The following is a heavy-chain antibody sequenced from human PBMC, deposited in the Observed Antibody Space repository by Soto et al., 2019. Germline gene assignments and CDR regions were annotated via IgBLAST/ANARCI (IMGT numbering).Heavy chain of an antibody. V-gene: IGHV3-23*01. D-gene: IGHD3-10*01. Sequence: GGSLRLSCAASGFTFSSYSMNWVRQAPGKGLEWVSSISDGGGRTDYADSVKGRFTISRDNSKNTLYLQMNSLRAEDTVVYYCATEFRGPGDWGQGTLVTVSS. J-gene: IGHJ4*02. CDR3: ATEFRGPGD. CDR2: ISDGGGRT. CDR1: GFTFSSYS.